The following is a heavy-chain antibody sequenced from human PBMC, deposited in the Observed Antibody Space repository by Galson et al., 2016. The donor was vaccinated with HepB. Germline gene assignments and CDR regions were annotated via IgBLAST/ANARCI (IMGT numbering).Heavy chain of an antibody. D-gene: IGHD4-17*01. Sequence: SLRLSCAASGFTFNRYGMSWVRQAPGKGLEWVANIKQDGSEKYYVDSVKGRFSISRDNGKDSLYLQMNSLRAEDTALYYCARFDYGDYNDAFDIWGQGTMVTVSS. V-gene: IGHV3-7*01. J-gene: IGHJ3*02. CDR1: GFTFNRYG. CDR3: ARFDYGDYNDAFDI. CDR2: IKQDGSEK.